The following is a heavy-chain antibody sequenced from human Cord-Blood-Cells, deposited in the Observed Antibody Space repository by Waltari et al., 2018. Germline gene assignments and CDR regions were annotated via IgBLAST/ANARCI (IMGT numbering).Heavy chain of an antibody. CDR3: AIGADYSDNWFDP. CDR2: INHSGST. D-gene: IGHD4-4*01. CDR1: GGSFSGYY. Sequence: QVQLQQWGAGLLKPSETLSLTCAVYGGSFSGYYWSWICQPPGKGLEWIGEINHSGSTNYNPSLKSRVTISVDTSKNQFSLKLSSVTAADTAVYYCAIGADYSDNWFDPWGQGTLVTVSS. V-gene: IGHV4-34*01. J-gene: IGHJ5*02.